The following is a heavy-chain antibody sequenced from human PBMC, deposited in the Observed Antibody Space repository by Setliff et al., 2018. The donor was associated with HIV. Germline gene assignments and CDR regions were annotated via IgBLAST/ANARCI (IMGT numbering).Heavy chain of an antibody. J-gene: IGHJ4*02. CDR1: GFTFSDYY. Sequence: GSLRLSCAASGFTFSDYYMSWIRQAPGKGLEWVSFISSSGSTIFYADSVKGRFTMSRDNAKNSLYLQMNSLRAEDTAVYYCAKDRGAYDYFDYWGQGMLVTVSS. CDR3: AKDRGAYDYFDY. CDR2: ISSSGSTI. D-gene: IGHD3-22*01. V-gene: IGHV3-11*04.